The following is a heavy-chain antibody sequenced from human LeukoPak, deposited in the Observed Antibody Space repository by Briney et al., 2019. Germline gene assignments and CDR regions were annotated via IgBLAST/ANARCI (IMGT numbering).Heavy chain of an antibody. CDR3: ARGPGLLTGDFDY. Sequence: ASVKVSCKASGYTFTSYSMNWVRQAPGQGLEWMGWINTNTEDSTYAQGFTGRFVFSLDTSVSTAYLQINSLKAEDTAVYYCARGPGLLTGDFDYWGQGTLVTVSS. CDR1: GYTFTSYS. J-gene: IGHJ4*02. V-gene: IGHV7-4-1*02. D-gene: IGHD3-9*01. CDR2: INTNTEDS.